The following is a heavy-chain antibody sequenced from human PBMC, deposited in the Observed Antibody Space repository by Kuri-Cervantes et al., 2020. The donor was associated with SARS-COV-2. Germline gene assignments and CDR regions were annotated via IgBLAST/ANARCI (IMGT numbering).Heavy chain of an antibody. D-gene: IGHD3-22*01. CDR1: GFTFSDYA. CDR2: ISVSGGST. Sequence: GGSLRLSCAASGFTFSDYAMTWVRQAPGKGLEWVSSISVSGGSTYSADSVKGRFTVSRDNFKNTMYLQMNSLRTEDTAVYFCAREGYYDSSGNYAATGMDVWGKGTTVTVSS. J-gene: IGHJ6*03. CDR3: AREGYYDSSGNYAATGMDV. V-gene: IGHV3-23*01.